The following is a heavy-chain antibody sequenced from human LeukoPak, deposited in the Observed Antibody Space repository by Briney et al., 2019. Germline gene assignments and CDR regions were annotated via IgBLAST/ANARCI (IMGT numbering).Heavy chain of an antibody. CDR2: KKEVGSVK. CDR3: ARGSVWLDP. V-gene: IGHV3-7*05. J-gene: IGHJ5*02. CDR1: GFSFSNSW. D-gene: IGHD5/OR15-5a*01. Sequence: AQSLTLSCAASGFSFSNSWMSWVSPAPGKGLEWEAKKKEVGSVKYYVDSGKGRFTISRDNATKSLYLQMNSLRVEDRAVYYCARGSVWLDPWGQGTLVTVFS.